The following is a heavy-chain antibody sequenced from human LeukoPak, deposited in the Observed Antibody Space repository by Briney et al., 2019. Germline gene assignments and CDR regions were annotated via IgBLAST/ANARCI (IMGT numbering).Heavy chain of an antibody. D-gene: IGHD6-19*01. J-gene: IGHJ5*02. CDR2: ISAYNGGYT. CDR1: GYTFTTYG. Sequence: ASVKVSCKASGYTFTTYGINWVRQAPGQGLEWMGWISAYNGGYTNYAQRVQGRVTMTTDTSTSTAYMELRSLGSDDTAVYYCARVPGSAVAIKRTWFDMWGQGTLVTVSS. CDR3: ARVPGSAVAIKRTWFDM. V-gene: IGHV1-18*01.